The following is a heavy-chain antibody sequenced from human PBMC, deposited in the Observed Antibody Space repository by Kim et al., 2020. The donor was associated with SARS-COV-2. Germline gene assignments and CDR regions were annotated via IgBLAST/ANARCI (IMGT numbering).Heavy chain of an antibody. D-gene: IGHD3-16*01. CDR2: ISGSSGST. CDR1: GFTFSSYT. Sequence: GGSLRLSCAASGFTFSSYTMNWVRQAPGKGLEWVSSISGSSGSTYYADSVKGRFTISRDNAKNTLYLQMNSLRAEDTAVYYCAKHLYVDGYVWGASFDYWGQGTLVTVSS. J-gene: IGHJ4*02. CDR3: AKHLYVDGYVWGASFDY. V-gene: IGHV3-23*01.